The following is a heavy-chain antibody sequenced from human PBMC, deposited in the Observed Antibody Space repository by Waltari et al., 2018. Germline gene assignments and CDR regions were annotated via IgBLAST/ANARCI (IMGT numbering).Heavy chain of an antibody. J-gene: IGHJ3*02. CDR2: IYYSGST. V-gene: IGHV4-59*11. D-gene: IGHD3-22*01. CDR1: GGSISSHY. Sequence: QVQLQESGPGLVKPSETLSLTCTVSGGSISSHYWSWIRQPPGKGLEWIGYIYYSGSTNYNPSLKSRVTISVDTSKNQFSLKLSSVTAADTAVYYCARAKYTMIKNNAFDIWGQGTMVTVSS. CDR3: ARAKYTMIKNNAFDI.